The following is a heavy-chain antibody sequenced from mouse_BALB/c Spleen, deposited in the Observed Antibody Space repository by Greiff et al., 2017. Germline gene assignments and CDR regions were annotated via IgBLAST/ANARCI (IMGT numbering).Heavy chain of an antibody. CDR3: ARRGLGYYFDD. Sequence: EVKLMESGGGLVQPGGSLRLSCATSGFTFTDYYMSWVRQPPGKALEWLGFIRNKANGYTTEYSASVKGRFTISRDNSQSILYLQMNTLRAEDSATYYCARRGLGYYFDDWGQGTTLTVSS. CDR1: GFTFTDYY. V-gene: IGHV7-3*02. D-gene: IGHD3-3*01. J-gene: IGHJ2*01. CDR2: IRNKANGYTT.